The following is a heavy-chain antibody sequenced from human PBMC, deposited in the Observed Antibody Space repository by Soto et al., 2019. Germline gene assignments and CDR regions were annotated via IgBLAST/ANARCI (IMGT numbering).Heavy chain of an antibody. CDR1: GGSFSGYY. CDR3: ARGVEVTMVRGVIDY. D-gene: IGHD3-10*01. V-gene: IGHV4-34*01. Sequence: SETLSLTCAVYGGSFSGYYWSWIRQPPGKGLEWIGEINHSGSTNYNPSLKSRVTISVDTSKNQFSLKLSSVTAADTAVYYCARGVEVTMVRGVIDYWGQGTLVTVSS. J-gene: IGHJ4*02. CDR2: INHSGST.